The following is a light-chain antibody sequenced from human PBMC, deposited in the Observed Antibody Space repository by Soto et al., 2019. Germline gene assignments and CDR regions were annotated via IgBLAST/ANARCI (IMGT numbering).Light chain of an antibody. V-gene: IGKV1-8*01. Sequence: AIRRTQSPSSLSASTGDRVTITCRASQGISSYLAWYQQKPGKAPKLLIYKASTLKSGVPSRFSGSGSGTEFTLTISSLQPDDFATYYCQHYNSYSEAFGQGTKVDIK. J-gene: IGKJ1*01. CDR1: QGISSY. CDR3: QHYNSYSEA. CDR2: KAS.